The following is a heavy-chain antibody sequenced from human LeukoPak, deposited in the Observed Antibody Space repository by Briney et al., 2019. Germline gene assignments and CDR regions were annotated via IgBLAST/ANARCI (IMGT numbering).Heavy chain of an antibody. CDR2: ISGSGGST. CDR1: GFTFSSYA. CDR3: AKASSSGWYRLLDY. Sequence: PGGSLRLSCAASGFTFSSYAMTWVRQAPGKVLEWVSAISGSGGSTYYADSVKGRFTISRDNSKNTLYLQMNSLRAEDTAIYYCAKASSSGWYRLLDYSGQGTLVTVSS. V-gene: IGHV3-23*01. D-gene: IGHD6-19*01. J-gene: IGHJ4*02.